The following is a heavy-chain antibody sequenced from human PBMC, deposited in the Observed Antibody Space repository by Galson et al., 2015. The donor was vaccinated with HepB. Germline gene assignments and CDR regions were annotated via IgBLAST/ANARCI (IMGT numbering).Heavy chain of an antibody. V-gene: IGHV3-53*01. J-gene: IGHJ4*02. CDR2: IYSGGST. Sequence: SLRLSCAASGFTASSNYMSWVRQAPGKGLEWVSVIYSGGSTYYADSVKGRFTISRDNSKNTLYLQMNSLRAEDTAVYYCARGRFGSGEGYWGQGTLVTVSS. D-gene: IGHD3-10*01. CDR3: ARGRFGSGEGY. CDR1: GFTASSNY.